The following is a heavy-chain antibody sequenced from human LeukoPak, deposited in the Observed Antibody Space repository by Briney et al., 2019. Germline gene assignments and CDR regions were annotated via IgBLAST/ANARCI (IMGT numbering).Heavy chain of an antibody. J-gene: IGHJ4*02. Sequence: ASVKVSCKASGYTFTSYGISWVRQAPGQGLEWMGWISAYNGNTNYAQKLQGRVTMTTDTSTSTAYMELRSLRSDNTAVFYCARHHAIVMVTADFDYWGQGTLVTVSS. CDR3: ARHHAIVMVTADFDY. V-gene: IGHV1-18*01. CDR2: ISAYNGNT. D-gene: IGHD2-21*02. CDR1: GYTFTSYG.